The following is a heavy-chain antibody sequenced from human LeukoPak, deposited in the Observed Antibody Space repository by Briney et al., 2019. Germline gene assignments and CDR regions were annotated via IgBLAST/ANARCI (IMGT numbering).Heavy chain of an antibody. Sequence: GGSLRLSCAASGFTFSSYGMHWVRQAPGKGLEWVAVIWYDGSNKYYADSVKGRFTISRDNSKNTLYLQMNSLRAEDTAVYYCAGRAITFGGVIVNDYYYGMDVWGKRTTVTVSS. CDR3: AGRAITFGGVIVNDYYYGMDV. V-gene: IGHV3-33*01. J-gene: IGHJ6*04. CDR2: IWYDGSNK. CDR1: GFTFSSYG. D-gene: IGHD3-16*02.